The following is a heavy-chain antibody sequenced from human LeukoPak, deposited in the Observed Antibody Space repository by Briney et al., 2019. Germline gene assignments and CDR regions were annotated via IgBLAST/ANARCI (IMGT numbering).Heavy chain of an antibody. V-gene: IGHV4-34*01. Sequence: SETLSLTCAVCGGSFSSYYWSWIRQPPGKGLEWIGEINHSGGTNYNPSLKSRVTISVDTSKNQFSLKVRSVTAADTAVYYCAMNWGTGRTLDYWGQGTLVTVSS. D-gene: IGHD7-27*01. CDR3: AMNWGTGRTLDY. CDR1: GGSFSSYY. CDR2: INHSGGT. J-gene: IGHJ4*02.